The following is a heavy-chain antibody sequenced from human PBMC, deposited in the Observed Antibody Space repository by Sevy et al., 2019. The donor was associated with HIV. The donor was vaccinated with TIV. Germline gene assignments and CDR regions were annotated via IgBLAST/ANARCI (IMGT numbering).Heavy chain of an antibody. Sequence: GALRLSCAASGFSFSTYWMTWVRQAPGKGLEWVANMNQDGTERDYVDSVKGRFTISRDNTKTSLFLQMNSLSADDTGVYYCVREGLGGFSYSLDCWGQGTLVTVSS. V-gene: IGHV3-7*01. D-gene: IGHD3-16*01. J-gene: IGHJ4*02. CDR2: MNQDGTER. CDR1: GFSFSTYW. CDR3: VREGLGGFSYSLDC.